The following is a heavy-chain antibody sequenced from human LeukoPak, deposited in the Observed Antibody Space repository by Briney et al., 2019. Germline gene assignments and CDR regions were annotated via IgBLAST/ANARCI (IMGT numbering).Heavy chain of an antibody. Sequence: SETLSLTCAVYGGSFSGYCWSWIRQPPGKGLEWIGEINHSGSTNYNPSLKSRVTISVDTSKNQFSLKLSSVTAADTAVYYCARFHGGRDFWWWDYWGQGTLVTVSS. V-gene: IGHV4-34*01. D-gene: IGHD3-3*01. CDR2: INHSGST. J-gene: IGHJ4*02. CDR1: GGSFSGYC. CDR3: ARFHGGRDFWWWDY.